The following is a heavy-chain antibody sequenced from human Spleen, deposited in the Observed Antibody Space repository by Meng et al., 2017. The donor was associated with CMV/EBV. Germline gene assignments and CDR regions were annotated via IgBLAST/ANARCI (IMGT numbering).Heavy chain of an antibody. CDR2: IKQDGSEK. CDR3: ARVGYSSGWLDSGYFDY. D-gene: IGHD6-19*01. Sequence: GESLKISCAASGFTFSSYWMSWVRQAPGKGLEWVANIKQDGSEKYYVDSVKGRFTTSRDNAKNSLYLQMNSLRAEDTAVYYCARVGYSSGWLDSGYFDYWGQGTLVTVSS. V-gene: IGHV3-7*01. J-gene: IGHJ4*02. CDR1: GFTFSSYW.